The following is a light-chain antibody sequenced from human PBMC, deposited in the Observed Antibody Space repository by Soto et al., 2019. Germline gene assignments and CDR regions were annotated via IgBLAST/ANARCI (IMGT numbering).Light chain of an antibody. V-gene: IGKV1-12*01. Sequence: DIQMTQSPSSVSASVGDSVTITCRASQGISTWLAWFQQKPGEAPKLLIYAASSLQSGVPSRFSGSGSGTDFPLTNNNLPPEDFSTYYCQQANSFPITFGQGTRLEIK. CDR3: QQANSFPIT. J-gene: IGKJ5*01. CDR2: AAS. CDR1: QGISTW.